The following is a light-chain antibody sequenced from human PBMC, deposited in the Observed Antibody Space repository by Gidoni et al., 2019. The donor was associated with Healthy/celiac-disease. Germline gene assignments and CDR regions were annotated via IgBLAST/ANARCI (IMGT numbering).Light chain of an antibody. CDR2: GNS. V-gene: IGLV1-40*01. Sequence: QSVLTQPPSVSGAPGQRVTISCTGSSPNIGAGYDVHWYQQLPGTAPKLLIYGNSNRPSGVPDRFSGSKSGTSASLAITGLQAEDEADYYCQSYDSSLSGSEGGVFGGGTKLTVL. J-gene: IGLJ2*01. CDR3: QSYDSSLSGSEGGV. CDR1: SPNIGAGYD.